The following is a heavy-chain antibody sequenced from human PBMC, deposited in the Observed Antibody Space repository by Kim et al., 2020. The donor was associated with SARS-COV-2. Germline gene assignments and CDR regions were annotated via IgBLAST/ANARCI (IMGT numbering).Heavy chain of an antibody. Sequence: GGSLRLSCAASGFTFSSYDMHWVRQATGKGLEWVSAIGTAGDTYYPGSVKGRFTISRENAKNSLYLQMNSLRAGDTAVYYCARLRPGHYYYGMDVWSQGTTVTVSS. CDR3: ARLRPGHYYYGMDV. CDR1: GFTFSSYD. CDR2: IGTAGDT. V-gene: IGHV3-13*01. J-gene: IGHJ6*02.